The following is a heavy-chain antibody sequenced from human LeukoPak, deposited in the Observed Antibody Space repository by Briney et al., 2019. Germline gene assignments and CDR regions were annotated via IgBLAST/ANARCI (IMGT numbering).Heavy chain of an antibody. D-gene: IGHD2-2*01. Sequence: GGSLRLSCAASGFTLSNDDMNWVRQAPGKGLEWVSSISTSSRYIYYKDSVRGRFTISRDDAKNSLYLEMNSLRAEDTAVYYCARADCSSSTCYLRRSWFDPWGQGTLVTVSS. CDR1: GFTLSNDD. CDR2: ISTSSRYI. V-gene: IGHV3-21*01. J-gene: IGHJ5*02. CDR3: ARADCSSSTCYLRRSWFDP.